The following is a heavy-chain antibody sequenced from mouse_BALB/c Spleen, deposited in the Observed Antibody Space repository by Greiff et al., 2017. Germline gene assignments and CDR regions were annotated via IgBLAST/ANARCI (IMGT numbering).Heavy chain of an antibody. J-gene: IGHJ4*01. CDR2: ISYSGST. Sequence: EVKLLESGPGLVKPSQSLSLTCTVTGYSITSDYAWNWIRQFPGNKLEWMGYISYSGSTSYNPSLKSRISITRDTSKNQFFLQLNSVTTEDTATYYCARERGPYYPYAMDYWGQGTSVTVSS. CDR3: ARERGPYYPYAMDY. D-gene: IGHD1-1*01. CDR1: GYSITSDYA. V-gene: IGHV3-2*02.